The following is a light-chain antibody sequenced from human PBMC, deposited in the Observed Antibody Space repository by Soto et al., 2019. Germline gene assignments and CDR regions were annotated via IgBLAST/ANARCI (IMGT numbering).Light chain of an antibody. Sequence: AIQMTQSPASVSASVGERVTITCRASQGIRNELGWYQQKPAKAPKLLIYSASSLQSRVPSMCSGSGSGTDFILTISGLHPEYVATYCCLQDFTYPRTFGQGTKV. CDR2: SAS. CDR3: LQDFTYPRT. CDR1: QGIRNE. J-gene: IGKJ1*01. V-gene: IGKV1-6*01.